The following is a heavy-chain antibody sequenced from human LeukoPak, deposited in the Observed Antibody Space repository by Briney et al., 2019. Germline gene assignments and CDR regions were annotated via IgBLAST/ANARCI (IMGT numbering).Heavy chain of an antibody. Sequence: SETLSLTCTVSGGSISSSSYYWGWIRQPPGKGLGWIGSIYYSGSTYYNPSLKSRVTISVDTSKNQFSLKLSSVTAADTAVYYCATYNVLRYFDWLYPGGYWGQGTLVTVSS. D-gene: IGHD3-9*01. V-gene: IGHV4-39*01. CDR3: ATYNVLRYFDWLYPGGY. J-gene: IGHJ4*02. CDR1: GGSISSSSYY. CDR2: IYYSGST.